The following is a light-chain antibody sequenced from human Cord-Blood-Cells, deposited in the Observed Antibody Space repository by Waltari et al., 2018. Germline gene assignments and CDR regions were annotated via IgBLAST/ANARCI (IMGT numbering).Light chain of an antibody. J-gene: IGLJ3*02. CDR1: SSDVGGYNY. V-gene: IGLV2-14*01. CDR2: DVS. CDR3: SSYTSSSTGV. Sequence: QSALTQPASVSGSPGQSITISCTGTSSDVGGYNYVSWYQQHPGKAPKLMIYDVSKRPSGVSNRFSGSKSGNTASLTISGLQAEHEADYYCSSYTSSSTGVFGGGTKLTVL.